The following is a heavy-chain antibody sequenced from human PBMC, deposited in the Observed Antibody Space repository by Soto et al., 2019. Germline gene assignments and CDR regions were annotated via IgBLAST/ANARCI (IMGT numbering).Heavy chain of an antibody. D-gene: IGHD2-2*01. CDR2: IYYSGST. J-gene: IGHJ6*03. CDR3: ARVLRCSSTSCSLRRYYYMDV. V-gene: IGHV4-59*01. CDR1: GGSISSYY. Sequence: SETLSLTCTVSGGSISSYYWSWIRQPPGKGLEWIGYIYYSGSTNYNPSLKSRVTISVGTSKNQFSLKLSSVTAADTAVYYCARVLRCSSTSCSLRRYYYMDVWGKGTTVTVSS.